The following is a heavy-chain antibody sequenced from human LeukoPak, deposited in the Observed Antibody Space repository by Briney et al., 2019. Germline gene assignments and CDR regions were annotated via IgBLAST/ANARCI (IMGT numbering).Heavy chain of an antibody. D-gene: IGHD3-3*01. CDR2: ISTSTGDT. Sequence: ASVKVSCKTSGYSFILYGISWVRQAPGQGPEWMGWISTSTGDTKYTQKFQGRVTMTRDTSISTAYMELSRLRSDDTAVYYCARGAYDFWSGQFDYWGQGTLVTVSS. J-gene: IGHJ4*02. CDR1: GYSFILYG. CDR3: ARGAYDFWSGQFDY. V-gene: IGHV1-18*01.